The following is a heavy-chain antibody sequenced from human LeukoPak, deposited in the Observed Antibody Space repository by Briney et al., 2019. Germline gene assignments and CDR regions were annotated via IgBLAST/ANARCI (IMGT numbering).Heavy chain of an antibody. CDR2: MNPKSGDT. CDR1: GYSFTNYD. Sequence: ASVKVSCKASGYSFTNYDINWVRQATGQGLEWMGWMNPKSGDTGYSQRFQGGVFITRDTSINTAYMELSSLGSDDTAVYYCARAHPAKSSHDFDYWGQGTLVTVSS. V-gene: IGHV1-8*03. J-gene: IGHJ4*02. D-gene: IGHD6-25*01. CDR3: ARAHPAKSSHDFDY.